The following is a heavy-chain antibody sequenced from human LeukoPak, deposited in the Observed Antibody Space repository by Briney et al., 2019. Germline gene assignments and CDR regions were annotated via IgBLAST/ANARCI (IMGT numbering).Heavy chain of an antibody. D-gene: IGHD3-3*01. CDR3: AIQTYYDFWSGYYSIVPRFDY. CDR1: GFTFSSYG. J-gene: IGHJ4*02. CDR2: IRYDGSNK. V-gene: IGHV3-30*02. Sequence: GESLKISCAASGFTFSSYGMHWVRQAPGKGLEWVAFIRYDGSNKYYADSVKGRFTISRDNSKNTLYLQMNSLRAEDTAVYYCAIQTYYDFWSGYYSIVPRFDYWGQGTLVTVSS.